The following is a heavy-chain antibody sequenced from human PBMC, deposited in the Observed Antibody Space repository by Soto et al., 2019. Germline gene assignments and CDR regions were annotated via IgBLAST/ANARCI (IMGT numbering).Heavy chain of an antibody. CDR2: IYHSGST. CDR1: GGSISSGGYS. V-gene: IGHV4-30-2*01. Sequence: PSETLSLTCAVSGGSISSGGYSWSWIRQPPGKGLEWIGYIYHSGSTYYNPSLKSRVTISVDRSKNQFSLKLSSVTAADTAVYYCARDRGYGDYVHWGQGTLVTVSS. CDR3: ARDRGYGDYVH. J-gene: IGHJ4*02. D-gene: IGHD4-17*01.